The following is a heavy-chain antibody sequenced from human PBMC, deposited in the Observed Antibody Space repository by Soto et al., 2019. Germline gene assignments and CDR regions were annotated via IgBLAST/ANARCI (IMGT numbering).Heavy chain of an antibody. J-gene: IGHJ6*02. D-gene: IGHD5-12*01. V-gene: IGHV3-23*01. CDR1: GFTFHTYA. CDR3: AKRGFDSGGWDYYALDV. CDR2: ITGGGGRT. Sequence: QPGGSLRLSCAASGFTFHTYAMTWVRQAPEKGLEWVSAITGGGGRTYYADSVKGRFTISRDNSKNTLYLQMNSLRVEDTAVHYCAKRGFDSGGWDYYALDVWGQGTAVTVSS.